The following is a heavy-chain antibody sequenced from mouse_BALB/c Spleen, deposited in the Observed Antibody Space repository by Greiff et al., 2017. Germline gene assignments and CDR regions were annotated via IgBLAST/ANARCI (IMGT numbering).Heavy chain of an antibody. Sequence: EVKLMESGPGLVKPSQSLSLTCTVTGYSITSDYAWNWIRQFPGNKLEWMGYISYSGSTNYNPSLKSRISITRDTSKNQFFLQLNSVTTEDTATYYCAAYYGNYYAMDYWGQGTSVTVSS. CDR1: GYSITSDYA. CDR3: AAYYGNYYAMDY. CDR2: ISYSGST. V-gene: IGHV3-2*02. J-gene: IGHJ4*01. D-gene: IGHD2-10*01.